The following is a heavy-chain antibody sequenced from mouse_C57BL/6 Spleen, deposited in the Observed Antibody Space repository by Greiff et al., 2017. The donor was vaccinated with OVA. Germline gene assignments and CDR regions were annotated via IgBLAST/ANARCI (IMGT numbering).Heavy chain of an antibody. V-gene: IGHV6-3*01. CDR2: ISLKSDNYAT. CDR1: GFTFSNYW. D-gene: IGHD1-1*01. J-gene: IGHJ1*03. Sequence: EVKLQESGGGLVQPGGSMKLSCVASGFTFSNYWMNWVRQSPEKGLEWVAQISLKSDNYATHYAESVKGRFTISRDDSKSRVCLQMNNLSAEDTGIYYCTGRGYINTVVAGWYFDVWGTGTTVTVSS. CDR3: TGRGYINTVVAGWYFDV.